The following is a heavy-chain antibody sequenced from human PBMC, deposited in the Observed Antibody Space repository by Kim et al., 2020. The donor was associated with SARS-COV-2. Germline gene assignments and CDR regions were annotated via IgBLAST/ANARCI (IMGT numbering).Heavy chain of an antibody. Sequence: GESLKISCAASGFTFSSYGMHWVRQAPGKGLEWVAVISYDGSNKYYADSVKGRFTISRDNSKNTLYLQMNSLRAEDTAVYYCAKDSPTYGSGSYSDYWGQGTLVTVSS. CDR3: AKDSPTYGSGSYSDY. J-gene: IGHJ4*02. CDR1: GFTFSSYG. D-gene: IGHD3-10*01. V-gene: IGHV3-30*18. CDR2: ISYDGSNK.